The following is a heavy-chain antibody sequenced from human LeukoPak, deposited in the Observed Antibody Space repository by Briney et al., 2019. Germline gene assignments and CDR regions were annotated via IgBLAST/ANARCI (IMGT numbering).Heavy chain of an antibody. CDR1: GGSISSYY. CDR2: IYTSGST. Sequence: SETLSLTCTVSGGSISSYYWSWIRQPAGKGLEWIGRIYTSGSTNYNPSLKSRVTMSVDTSKNQFSLKLSSVTAADTAVYYCARVYYYDSSGYVRGAFDIWGQGTMVTVSS. CDR3: ARVYYYDSSGYVRGAFDI. D-gene: IGHD3-22*01. J-gene: IGHJ3*02. V-gene: IGHV4-4*07.